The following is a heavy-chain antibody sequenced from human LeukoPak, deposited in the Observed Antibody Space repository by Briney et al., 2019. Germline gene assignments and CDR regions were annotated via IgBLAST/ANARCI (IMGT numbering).Heavy chain of an antibody. D-gene: IGHD3-16*02. CDR1: GFTFSSYW. Sequence: PGGSLRLSCAASGFTFSSYWMSWVRQAPGKGLEWVANIKQDGSEKYYVDSVKGRFTISRDNAKNSLYLQMNSLRAEDTAVYYCAREYYDYVWGSYRYLQLFDYWGQGTLVTVSS. V-gene: IGHV3-7*01. J-gene: IGHJ4*02. CDR3: AREYYDYVWGSYRYLQLFDY. CDR2: IKQDGSEK.